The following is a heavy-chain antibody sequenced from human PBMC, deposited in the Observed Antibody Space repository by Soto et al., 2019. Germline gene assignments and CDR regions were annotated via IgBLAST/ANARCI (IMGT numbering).Heavy chain of an antibody. J-gene: IGHJ4*02. V-gene: IGHV3-33*01. D-gene: IGHD5-12*01. CDR1: GFTCSSYG. Sequence: GGSLRLSCAASGFTCSSYGMHWVRQAPGKGLEWVAVIWYDGSNKYYADSVKGRFTISRDNSKNTLYLQMNSLRAEDTAVYYCARGGEMATIMVPYWGQGTLVTVSS. CDR3: ARGGEMATIMVPY. CDR2: IWYDGSNK.